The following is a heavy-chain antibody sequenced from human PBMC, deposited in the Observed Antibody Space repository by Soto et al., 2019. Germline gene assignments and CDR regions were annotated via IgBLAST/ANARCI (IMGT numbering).Heavy chain of an antibody. V-gene: IGHV4-39*01. CDR1: GGSISGSSYY. CDR2: IDYIGCT. D-gene: IGHD3-10*01. CDR3: GRRTRVWFGEMGYNYHDGMDV. J-gene: IGHJ6*02. Sequence: PSETLSLTCTVSGGSISGSSYYWGWIRQPPGRWLEWIGAIDYIGCTYYNPSLKSRGTISVDTGKNKFSLNPSSVTAAATGVYYCGRRTRVWFGEMGYNYHDGMDVWRQGPMVT.